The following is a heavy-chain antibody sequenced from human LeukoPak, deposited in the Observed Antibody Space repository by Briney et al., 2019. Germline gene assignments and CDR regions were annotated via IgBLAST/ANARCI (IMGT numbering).Heavy chain of an antibody. CDR1: GGSFSSYY. D-gene: IGHD6-13*01. J-gene: IGHJ4*02. CDR2: IYTSGST. V-gene: IGHV4-4*07. CDR3: AREALELAAAPFDY. Sequence: PSETLSLTCTVSGGSFSSYYWSWIRQPAGKGLEWIGRIYTSGSTNYNPSLKSRVTMSVDTSKNQFSLKLSSVTAADTAVYYCAREALELAAAPFDYWGQGTLVTVSS.